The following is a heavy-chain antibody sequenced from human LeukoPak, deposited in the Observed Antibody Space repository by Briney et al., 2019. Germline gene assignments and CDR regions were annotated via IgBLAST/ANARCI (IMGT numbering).Heavy chain of an antibody. CDR3: ARIIAVAGTVDY. V-gene: IGHV4-39*01. D-gene: IGHD6-19*01. CDR2: IYYSGNT. J-gene: IGHJ4*02. CDR1: GGSISSSSYY. Sequence: PSETLSLTCSLSGGSISSSSYYWAWIRQPPGKGLEWIGSIYYSGNTYYSPSLKSRVTIFVDTSKNEFSLNLSSVTAADTAVYYCARIIAVAGTVDYWGQGTLVTVSS.